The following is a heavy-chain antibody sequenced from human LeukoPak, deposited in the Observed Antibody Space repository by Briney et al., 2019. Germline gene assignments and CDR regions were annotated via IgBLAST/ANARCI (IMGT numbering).Heavy chain of an antibody. CDR1: GGSINSYV. V-gene: IGHV4-59*01. Sequence: PSETLSLTCTVSGGSINSYVWSWIRQLPGKGLEWIGYIYSGGSTTYNPSLKSRITISVDTSKNQFSLKLNSLTAADTAVYYCAGERRGGYRFDFWGQGALVTVSS. CDR3: AGERRGGYRFDF. D-gene: IGHD2-15*01. J-gene: IGHJ4*02. CDR2: IYSGGST.